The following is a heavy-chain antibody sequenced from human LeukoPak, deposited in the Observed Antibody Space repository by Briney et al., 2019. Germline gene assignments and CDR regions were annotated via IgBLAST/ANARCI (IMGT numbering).Heavy chain of an antibody. V-gene: IGHV4-34*01. CDR2: INHSGST. CDR3: ARGGGIVVVPAAIRPYEYNWFDP. CDR1: GGSFSGYY. Sequence: PSETLSLTCAVYGGSFSGYYWSWIRQPPGKGLEWIGEINHSGSTNYNPSLKSRVTISVDTSKNQFSLKLSSVTAADTAVYYCARGGGIVVVPAAIRPYEYNWFDPWGQGTLVTVSS. D-gene: IGHD2-2*01. J-gene: IGHJ5*02.